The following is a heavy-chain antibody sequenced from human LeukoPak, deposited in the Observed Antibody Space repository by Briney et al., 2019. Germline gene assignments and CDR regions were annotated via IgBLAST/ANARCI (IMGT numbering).Heavy chain of an antibody. CDR3: ARGGGVRGHYFDY. CDR1: GGSFSGYY. Sequence: PAETLSLPCAVYGGSFSGYYGSWIRQPPGKGLEWIGEINHSGSTNYNPSLKSRVTITVDTSKTQFSLKLSSVTAADTAVYYCARGGGVRGHYFDYWGQGTLVTVSS. J-gene: IGHJ4*02. V-gene: IGHV4-34*01. D-gene: IGHD3-10*01. CDR2: INHSGST.